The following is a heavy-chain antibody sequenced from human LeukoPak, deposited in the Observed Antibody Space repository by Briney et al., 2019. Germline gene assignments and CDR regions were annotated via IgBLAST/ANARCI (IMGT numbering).Heavy chain of an antibody. D-gene: IGHD4-17*01. CDR1: GFTFSSYA. V-gene: IGHV3-30-3*01. CDR3: ARVIGDGEDAFDI. J-gene: IGHJ3*02. Sequence: PGGSLRLSCAASGFTFSSYAMHWVRQAPGKGLEWVAVISYDGSNKYYADSVKGRFTISRDNSKNTLYLQMNSLRAEDTAVYYCARVIGDGEDAFDIWGQGTMVTVSS. CDR2: ISYDGSNK.